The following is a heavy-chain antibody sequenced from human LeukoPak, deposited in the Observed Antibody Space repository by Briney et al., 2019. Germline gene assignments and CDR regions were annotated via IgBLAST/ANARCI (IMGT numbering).Heavy chain of an antibody. D-gene: IGHD5-18*01. CDR1: GGSISSGGYY. J-gene: IGHJ4*02. V-gene: IGHV4-31*03. CDR3: ARDLTAMGHGFDY. Sequence: PSETLSLTCTVSGGSISSGGYYWSWIRQHPGKGLEWIGYIYYSGSTYYNPSLKSRVTMSVDTSKNQFSLKLSSVTAANTAVYYCARDLTAMGHGFDYWGQGTLVTVSS. CDR2: IYYSGST.